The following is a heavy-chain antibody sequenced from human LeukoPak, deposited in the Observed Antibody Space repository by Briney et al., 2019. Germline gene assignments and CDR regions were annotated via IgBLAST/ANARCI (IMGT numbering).Heavy chain of an antibody. CDR1: GFTFSSYS. Sequence: GGSLRLSCAASGFTFSSYSMNWVRQAPGKGLEWVSSISSSSSYIYYADSVKGRFTISRDSAKNSLYLQMNSLRAEDTAVYYCAREWLAAEFDYWGQGTLVTVSS. CDR2: ISSSSSYI. V-gene: IGHV3-21*01. D-gene: IGHD6-13*01. J-gene: IGHJ4*02. CDR3: AREWLAAEFDY.